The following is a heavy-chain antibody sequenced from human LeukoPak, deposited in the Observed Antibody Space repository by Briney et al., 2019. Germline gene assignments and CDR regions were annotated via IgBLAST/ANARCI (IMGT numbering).Heavy chain of an antibody. V-gene: IGHV4-34*01. J-gene: IGHJ4*03. CDR1: GGSFSTYY. D-gene: IGHD2-21*02. CDR3: ARGPTISDTGYFDF. CDR2: INHRADT. Sequence: SDTVSLICAVYGGSFSTYYSSWIRQSPGKGLEWIAEINHRADTNYNPSVKSRVTISVDTSKNQFSLKVRSLTAADTAVYYCARGPTISDTGYFDFWGPVTMVTVSS.